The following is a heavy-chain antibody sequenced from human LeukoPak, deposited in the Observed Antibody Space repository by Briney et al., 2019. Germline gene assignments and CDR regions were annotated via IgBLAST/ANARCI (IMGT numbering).Heavy chain of an antibody. CDR1: GFTFSSYA. CDR3: ARDPIVVVTRNAFDI. J-gene: IGHJ3*02. D-gene: IGHD3-22*01. Sequence: PGGSLRLSCAASGFTFSSYAMSWVRQARGKGLEWVSAISGSGGSTYYADSVKGRFTISRDNSKNTLYLQMNSLRAEDTAVYYCARDPIVVVTRNAFDIWGQGTMVTVSS. V-gene: IGHV3-23*01. CDR2: ISGSGGST.